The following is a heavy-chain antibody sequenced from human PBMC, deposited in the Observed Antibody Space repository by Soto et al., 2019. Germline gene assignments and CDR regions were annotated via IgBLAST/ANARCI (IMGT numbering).Heavy chain of an antibody. D-gene: IGHD3-3*02. J-gene: IGHJ4*02. V-gene: IGHV1-18*01. CDR2: ISSYNGDT. Sequence: QVQLVQSGAEVKEPGASVKVSCKASGATFTSYGFNWVRQAPGQGLEWMGWISSYNGDTHYAQNFQVRVTMTIDTSTSTAYMELRSLRSDDTAVYYCARGTIFGLVSFDYWGQGTLVTVSS. CDR1: GATFTSYG. CDR3: ARGTIFGLVSFDY.